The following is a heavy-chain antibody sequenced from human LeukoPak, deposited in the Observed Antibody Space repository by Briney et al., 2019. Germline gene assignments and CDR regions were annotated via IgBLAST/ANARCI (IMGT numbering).Heavy chain of an antibody. CDR3: ARGLVLVPIYNWFDP. V-gene: IGHV3-33*01. CDR1: GFTFSSYG. J-gene: IGHJ5*02. D-gene: IGHD6-13*01. Sequence: PGGSLRLSCAASGFTFSSYGMHWVRQAPGKGLEWVAVIWYDGSNKYYADSVKGRFTISRDNSKNTLYLQMNSLRAEDTAVYYCARGLVLVPIYNWFDPWGQGTLVTVSS. CDR2: IWYDGSNK.